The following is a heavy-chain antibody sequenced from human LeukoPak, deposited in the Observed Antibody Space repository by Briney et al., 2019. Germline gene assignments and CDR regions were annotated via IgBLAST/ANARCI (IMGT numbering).Heavy chain of an antibody. V-gene: IGHV3-30*04. D-gene: IGHD1-20*01. CDR3: AREGTITGTTFFDY. Sequence: PGGSLRLSCAASGFIFRNYAMHWVRQAPGKGLEWVAVISYDGSNKYYADSVKGRFTISRDNSKNTLYLQMNSLRAEDTAVYYCAREGTITGTTFFDYWGQGTLVTVSS. J-gene: IGHJ4*02. CDR2: ISYDGSNK. CDR1: GFIFRNYA.